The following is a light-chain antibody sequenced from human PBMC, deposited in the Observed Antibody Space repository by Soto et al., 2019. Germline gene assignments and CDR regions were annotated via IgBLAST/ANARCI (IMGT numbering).Light chain of an antibody. V-gene: IGKV3-11*01. J-gene: IGKJ4*01. CDR3: QHRSNWP. CDR2: ETS. Sequence: EIVLTQSPATLSLSPGERATLSCRASQSVKYSLAWYQQKPGQAPNLLIYETSNRATGIPARFSGSGSGTDFTLTISSLEPEDSAVYYCQHRSNWPFGGGTRWIS. CDR1: QSVKYS.